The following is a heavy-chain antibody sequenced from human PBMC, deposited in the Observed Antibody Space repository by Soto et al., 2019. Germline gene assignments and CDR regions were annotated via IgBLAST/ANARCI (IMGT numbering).Heavy chain of an antibody. CDR1: GFTFSSYG. CDR2: ISYDGSNK. D-gene: IGHD3-22*01. Sequence: GGSLRLSCAASGFTFSSYGMHWVRQAPGTGLEWVAVISYDGSNKYYADSVKGRFTISRDNSKNTLYLQMNSLRAEDTAVYYCAKELQKYYYDSSGYSSIFDYYGMDVWGQGTTVTVSS. CDR3: AKELQKYYYDSSGYSSIFDYYGMDV. V-gene: IGHV3-30*18. J-gene: IGHJ6*02.